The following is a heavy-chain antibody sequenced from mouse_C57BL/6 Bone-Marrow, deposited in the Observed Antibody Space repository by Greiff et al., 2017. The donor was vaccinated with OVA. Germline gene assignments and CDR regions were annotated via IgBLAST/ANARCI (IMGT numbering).Heavy chain of an antibody. Sequence: QVQLQQSGAELVKPGASVKLSCKASGYTFTSYWMHWVKQRPGQGLEWIGMIHPNSGSTNYNEKFKSKATLTVDKSSSTAYMQLSSLTSEDSAVYYCARSDSSGYVCFDYWGQGTTRTVSS. J-gene: IGHJ2*01. CDR3: ARSDSSGYVCFDY. CDR1: GYTFTSYW. D-gene: IGHD3-2*02. V-gene: IGHV1-64*01. CDR2: IHPNSGST.